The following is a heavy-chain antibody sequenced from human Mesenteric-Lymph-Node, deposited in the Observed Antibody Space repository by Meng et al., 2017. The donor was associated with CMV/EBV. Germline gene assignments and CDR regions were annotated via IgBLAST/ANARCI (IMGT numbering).Heavy chain of an antibody. CDR1: GGSFSGYY. CDR3: ARGRRLDWGYCSSTSCYGGYGMDV. J-gene: IGHJ6*02. D-gene: IGHD2-2*01. V-gene: IGHV4-34*01. Sequence: SETLSLTCAVYGGSFSGYYWSWIRQPPGKGLEWIGEINHSGSTNYNPSLKSRVTISVDTSKNQFSLKLSSVTAADTAVYYCARGRRLDWGYCSSTSCYGGYGMDVWGQGTTVTVSS. CDR2: INHSGST.